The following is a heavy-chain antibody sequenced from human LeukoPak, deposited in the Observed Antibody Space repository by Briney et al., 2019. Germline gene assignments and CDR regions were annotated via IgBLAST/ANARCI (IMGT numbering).Heavy chain of an antibody. V-gene: IGHV3-66*01. CDR1: GFTFSSYS. CDR2: IYSGGST. CDR3: ARGHPQYDILTGYTVYYYYGMDV. J-gene: IGHJ6*02. D-gene: IGHD3-9*01. Sequence: GGSLRLSCAASGFTFSSYSMSWVRQAPGKGLEWVSVIYSGGSTYYADSVKGRFTISRDNSKNTLYLQMNSLRAEDTAVYYCARGHPQYDILTGYTVYYYYGMDVWGQGTTVTVSS.